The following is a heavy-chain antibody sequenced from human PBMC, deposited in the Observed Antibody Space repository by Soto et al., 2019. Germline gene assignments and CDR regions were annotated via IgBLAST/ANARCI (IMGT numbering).Heavy chain of an antibody. Sequence: SETLSLTCAVYGGSSSNNYWTWFRQPPGKGLEWIGEISPSGTTKYIPSLKSRGTISVDTSRKQFFLKVTSVSAADTAVYYCATSLLFGTQPEIWGPGTLVTVSS. CDR3: ATSLLFGTQPEI. CDR1: GGSSSNNY. J-gene: IGHJ4*02. D-gene: IGHD3-10*02. CDR2: ISPSGTT. V-gene: IGHV4-34*01.